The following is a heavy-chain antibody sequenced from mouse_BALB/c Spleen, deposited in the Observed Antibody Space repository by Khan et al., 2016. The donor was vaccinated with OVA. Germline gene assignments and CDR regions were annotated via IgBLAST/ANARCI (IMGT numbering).Heavy chain of an antibody. Sequence: QVQLKQSGAELARPGASVKMSCKASGYTFTSYTIHWLKLRPGQGLEWIGFINPSNGYTNYNQKFKDKATLTADKSSTTAYMQLSSLTSDDSAVFYCVRDGAYHGSDCRFAYWGQGTLVTVSA. CDR2: INPSNGYT. CDR3: VRDGAYHGSDCRFAY. D-gene: IGHD2-10*01. V-gene: IGHV1-4*01. CDR1: GYTFTSYT. J-gene: IGHJ3*01.